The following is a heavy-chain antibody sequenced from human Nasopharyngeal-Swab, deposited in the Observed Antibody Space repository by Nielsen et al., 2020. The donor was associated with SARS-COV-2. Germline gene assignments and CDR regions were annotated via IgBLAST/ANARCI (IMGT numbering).Heavy chain of an antibody. CDR3: ASLGGRFRDN. V-gene: IGHV3-21*01. D-gene: IGHD3-10*01. J-gene: IGHJ4*02. Sequence: GESLKISCAASGFTFSSYSMNWVRQAPGKGLEWVSSISSSSSYIYYADSVKGRFTISRDNAKNSLYLQMNSLRAEDTAVYYCASLGGRFRDNWGQGTLVTVSS. CDR2: ISSSSSYI. CDR1: GFTFSSYS.